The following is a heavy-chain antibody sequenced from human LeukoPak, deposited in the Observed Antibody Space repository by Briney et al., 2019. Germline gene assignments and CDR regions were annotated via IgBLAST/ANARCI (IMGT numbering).Heavy chain of an antibody. CDR3: ARIMRTVTTGGWFDT. Sequence: SQTLSLTCTVSGGSISSGYHCWSSIRQPPGKGLEFIGYIFYSGSSYYNPSLKSRVTISVDTSKNQFSLKLNSVTAADTSVYYCARIMRTVTTGGWFDTWGQGTLVPVSS. CDR2: IFYSGSS. D-gene: IGHD4-17*01. V-gene: IGHV4-30-4*01. J-gene: IGHJ5*02. CDR1: GGSISSGYHC.